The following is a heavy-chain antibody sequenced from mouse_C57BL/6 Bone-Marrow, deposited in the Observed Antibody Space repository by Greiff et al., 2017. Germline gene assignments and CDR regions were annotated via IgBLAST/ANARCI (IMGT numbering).Heavy chain of an antibody. V-gene: IGHV1-50*01. D-gene: IGHD1-1*01. Sequence: QVQLQQSGAELVKPGASVKLSCKASGYTFTSYWMQWVKQRPGQGLEWIGEIDPSDSYTNYNQKFKGKATLTVDTSSSTAYMQLSSLTSEDSAVYYCASYYEGGYWGQGTTLTVSS. CDR3: ASYYEGGY. CDR2: IDPSDSYT. J-gene: IGHJ2*01. CDR1: GYTFTSYW.